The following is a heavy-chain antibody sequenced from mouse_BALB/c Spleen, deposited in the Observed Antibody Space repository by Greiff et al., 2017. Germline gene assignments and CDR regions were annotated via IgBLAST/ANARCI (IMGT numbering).Heavy chain of an antibody. CDR3: KAYGNSYYYAMDY. Sequence: EVQLQQSGAELVRSGASVKLSCTASGFNIKDYYMHWVKQRPEQGLEWIGWIDPENGDTEYAPKFQGKATMTADTSSNTAYLQLSSLTSEDTAVYYCKAYGNSYYYAMDYWGQGTSVTVSP. CDR2: IDPENGDT. CDR1: GFNIKDYY. V-gene: IGHV14-4*02. D-gene: IGHD2-1*01. J-gene: IGHJ4*01.